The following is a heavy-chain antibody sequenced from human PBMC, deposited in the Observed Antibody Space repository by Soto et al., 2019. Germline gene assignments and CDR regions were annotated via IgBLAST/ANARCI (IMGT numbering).Heavy chain of an antibody. CDR1: GFTFSDYY. J-gene: IGHJ4*02. D-gene: IGHD3-10*01. Sequence: GGSLRLSCAASGFTFSDYYMSWIRQAPGKGLEWVSYISSSSSYTNYADSVKGRFTISRDNAKNSLYLQMNSLRAEDTAVYYCASLTFGSDPDYWGQGTLVTVSS. CDR3: ASLTFGSDPDY. CDR2: ISSSSSYT. V-gene: IGHV3-11*03.